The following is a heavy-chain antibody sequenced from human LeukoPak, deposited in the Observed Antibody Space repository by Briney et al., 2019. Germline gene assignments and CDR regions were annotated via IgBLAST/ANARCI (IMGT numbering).Heavy chain of an antibody. CDR3: ATVSYGDAVLGSLDP. V-gene: IGHV1-24*01. D-gene: IGHD4-17*01. CDR2: FDPEDGET. J-gene: IGHJ5*02. Sequence: APVKVSCKVSGYTLTELSMHWVRQAPGKGLEWMGGFDPEDGETIYAQKFQGRVTMTEDTSTDTAYMELSSLRSEDTAVYYCATVSYGDAVLGSLDPWGQGTLVTVSS. CDR1: GYTLTELS.